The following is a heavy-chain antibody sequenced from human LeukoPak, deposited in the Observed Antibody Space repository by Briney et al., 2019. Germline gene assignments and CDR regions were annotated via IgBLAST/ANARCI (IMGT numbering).Heavy chain of an antibody. CDR1: GYTFTSYG. D-gene: IGHD1-14*01. CDR2: ISAYNGNT. Sequence: SGGSLRLSCAASGYTFTSYGISWVRQAPGQGLEWMGWISAYNGNTNYAQKLQGRVTMTTDTSTSTAYMELRRLRSDGTAVYYCARVGTNRSWYFDLWGRGTLVTVSS. CDR3: ARVGTNRSWYFDL. J-gene: IGHJ2*01. V-gene: IGHV1-18*01.